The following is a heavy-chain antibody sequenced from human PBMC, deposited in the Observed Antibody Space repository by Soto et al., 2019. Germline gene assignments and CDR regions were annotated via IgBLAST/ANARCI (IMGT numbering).Heavy chain of an antibody. D-gene: IGHD3-10*01. Sequence: PSETLSLTCTVSGGSISTGGYYWSWIRQHPGKGLECIGYIYYSGTTYYNPSLKSRVTISVDASKSQFSLKLSSVTAADTALYYCATNGGYYDTTRHKYFPHWGLGTMVTVS. V-gene: IGHV4-31*03. CDR2: IYYSGTT. CDR3: ATNGGYYDTTRHKYFPH. J-gene: IGHJ1*01. CDR1: GGSISTGGYY.